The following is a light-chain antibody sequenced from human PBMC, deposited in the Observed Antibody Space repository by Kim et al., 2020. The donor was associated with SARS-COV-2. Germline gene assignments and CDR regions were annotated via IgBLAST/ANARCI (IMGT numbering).Light chain of an antibody. V-gene: IGKV1-9*01. CDR1: QGIRTY. CDR3: LQLSSYPLT. CDR2: AAS. Sequence: ASVGDRVTISCRASQGIRTYLAWYHQKPGKAPKLLISAASTLQSGVPSRFSGSGSGTDFTLTISSLQPEDSATYYCLQLSSYPLTFGGGTKVDIK. J-gene: IGKJ4*01.